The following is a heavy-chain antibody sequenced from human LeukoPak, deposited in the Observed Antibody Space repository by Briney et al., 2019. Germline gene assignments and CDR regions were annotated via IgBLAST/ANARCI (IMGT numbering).Heavy chain of an antibody. D-gene: IGHD3-10*01. J-gene: IGHJ4*02. V-gene: IGHV3-30*18. CDR1: GFTFSSYG. Sequence: GGSLRLSCAASGFTFSSYGMHWVRQAPGKGLEWVAVISYDGSNKYYADSVKGRFTISRDNSKNTLYLQMNSLRAEDTAVYYCAKDMGHGSARCLDYWGQGTLVTVSS. CDR2: ISYDGSNK. CDR3: AKDMGHGSARCLDY.